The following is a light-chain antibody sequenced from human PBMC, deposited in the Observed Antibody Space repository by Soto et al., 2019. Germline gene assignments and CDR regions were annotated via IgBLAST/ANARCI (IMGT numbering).Light chain of an antibody. CDR2: GAS. V-gene: IGKV3-15*01. CDR3: QQYNDWRT. CDR1: QSVSST. J-gene: IGKJ2*01. Sequence: EIVMTQSPVTLSVSPGERATLSCRASQSVSSTLAWYQQKPGQAPRLLIYGASTRATGIPSRFSGSGSGTAFTLTISSLQSEDFAVYYCQQYNDWRTFGQGTKLEIK.